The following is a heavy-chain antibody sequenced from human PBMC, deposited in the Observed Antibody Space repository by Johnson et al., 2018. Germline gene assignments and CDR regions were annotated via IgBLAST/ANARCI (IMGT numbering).Heavy chain of an antibody. CDR2: IKQDGSGK. CDR3: ARVDQYSYGYDAFDI. D-gene: IGHD5-18*01. Sequence: VQLVQSGGGLVQPGGSLRLSCAASGFTFSSYWMSWVRQAPGKGLEWVANIKQDGSGKYYGDSVKGRFTISRDNAKNSLYLQMNSLRAEDTAVYYCARVDQYSYGYDAFDIWGQGTMVTVSS. J-gene: IGHJ3*02. CDR1: GFTFSSYW. V-gene: IGHV3-7*03.